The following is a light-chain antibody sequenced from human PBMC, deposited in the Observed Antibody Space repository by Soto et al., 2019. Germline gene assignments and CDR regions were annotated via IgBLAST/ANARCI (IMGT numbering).Light chain of an antibody. J-gene: IGKJ1*01. V-gene: IGKV1-5*01. CDR3: QQYYDNPRT. CDR2: DAS. CDR1: QSISSW. Sequence: DSQMNQSPSTLSASVGDRVTITCRASQSISSWLAWYQQKPGKAPKLLIYDASSLESGVPSRFSGSGSGTDFTLTISSLQAEDVAVYSCQQYYDNPRTFGQGTKVVIK.